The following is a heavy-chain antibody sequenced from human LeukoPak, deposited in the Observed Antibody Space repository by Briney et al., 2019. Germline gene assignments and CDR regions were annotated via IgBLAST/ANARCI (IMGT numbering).Heavy chain of an antibody. D-gene: IGHD2-15*01. CDR1: GCSISSSNYY. V-gene: IGHV4-39*01. Sequence: KPSETLSLTCTVSGCSISSSNYYWGWIRQPPGKGLEWIGNIYYSGSTYYNPSLKRRVAISVDTSKNQLSLKLSSVTAADTAVYYCARLLGDCSGGSCYFFDYWGQGTLVTVSS. CDR2: IYYSGST. J-gene: IGHJ4*02. CDR3: ARLLGDCSGGSCYFFDY.